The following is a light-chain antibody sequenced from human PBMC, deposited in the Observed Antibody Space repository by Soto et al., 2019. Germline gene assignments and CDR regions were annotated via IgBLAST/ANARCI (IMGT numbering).Light chain of an antibody. V-gene: IGLV2-14*01. CDR1: SSDIGGYKY. CDR3: SSYRSSSSYV. J-gene: IGLJ1*01. Sequence: QSALTQPASGSGSPGQSSSISCTGTSSDIGGYKYVPWYQQHPGKAPKLMIYDVNNRPSGVSNRFSGSKSGNTASLTISGLQAEDEADYYCSSYRSSSSYVFGTGTKVTVL. CDR2: DVN.